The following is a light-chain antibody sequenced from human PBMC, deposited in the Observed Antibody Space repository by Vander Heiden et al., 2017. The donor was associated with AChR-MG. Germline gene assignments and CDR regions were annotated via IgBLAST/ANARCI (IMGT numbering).Light chain of an antibody. CDR2: DVN. J-gene: IGLJ1*01. V-gene: IGLV2-23*02. CDR3: CSYAGDSAYV. Sequence: QSALTQPAAVSGSPGQSITISCTGTSSDVGSYNLVSWYQQHPGKATKLMIYDVNKRPSGVSNRCSGSKSGNTASLTISGLQAEDEADYYCCSYAGDSAYVFGTGTKVTVL. CDR1: SSDVGSYNL.